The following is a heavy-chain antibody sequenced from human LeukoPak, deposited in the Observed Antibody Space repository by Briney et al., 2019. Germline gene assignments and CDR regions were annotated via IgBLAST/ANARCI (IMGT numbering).Heavy chain of an antibody. Sequence: GASVKVSCTASGYTFTTYYLYWVRQAPGQGLKCVGMIQPDYGTTSYSQKFQGRVTITRDTSTSTLYMELSSLTSEDTAVYYCSRNAASGFDIWGQGTRVTVSS. CDR3: SRNAASGFDI. CDR1: GYTFTTYY. CDR2: IQPDYGTT. V-gene: IGHV1-46*01. J-gene: IGHJ4*02.